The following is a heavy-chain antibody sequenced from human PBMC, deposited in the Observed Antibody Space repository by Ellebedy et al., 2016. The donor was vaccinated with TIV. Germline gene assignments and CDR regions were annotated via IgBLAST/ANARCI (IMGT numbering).Heavy chain of an antibody. V-gene: IGHV4-61*02. Sequence: SETLSLXXTVSGDSISSGSYYWTWIRQPAGKGLEWIGRIYTSGRTNYNPSLKSRVTMALDMSKNQFSLDMSSVTAADTALYYCARDNWGYTSNWYKNWFDPWGQGTLVTVSS. CDR3: ARDNWGYTSNWYKNWFDP. CDR1: GDSISSGSYY. D-gene: IGHD6-13*01. J-gene: IGHJ5*02. CDR2: IYTSGRT.